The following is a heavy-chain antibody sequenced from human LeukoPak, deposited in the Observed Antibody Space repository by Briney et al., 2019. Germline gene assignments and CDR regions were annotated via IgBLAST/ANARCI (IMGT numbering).Heavy chain of an antibody. CDR2: IWYDGSNK. D-gene: IGHD3-10*01. J-gene: IGHJ6*02. CDR1: GFTFSSYG. Sequence: GGSLRLSCAASGFTFSSYGMHWVRQAPGKGLEWVAVIWYDGSNKYYADSVRGRFTISRDNSKNTLYLQMNSLRAEDTAVYYCAGGVTDARLLWFGERFYGMDVWGQGTTVTVSS. V-gene: IGHV3-33*01. CDR3: AGGVTDARLLWFGERFYGMDV.